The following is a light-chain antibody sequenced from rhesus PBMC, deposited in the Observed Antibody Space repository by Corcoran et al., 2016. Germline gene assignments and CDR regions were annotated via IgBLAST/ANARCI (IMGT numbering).Light chain of an antibody. CDR2: YSN. V-gene: IGKV1-32*02. CDR1: QGISSY. CDR3: PLNTTNPLT. J-gene: IGKJ4*01. Sequence: DIQMSQSPSSLSASVGDRVTITCRASQGISSYLNWYQQKPGKAPKPLIYYSNSLASGVPSRFSGSGSGTDLTLTISSLHPVDFATYYWPLNTTNPLTFGGEPKVGLK.